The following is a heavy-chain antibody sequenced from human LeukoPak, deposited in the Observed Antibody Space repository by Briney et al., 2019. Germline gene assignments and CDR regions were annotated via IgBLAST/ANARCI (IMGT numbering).Heavy chain of an antibody. CDR3: ATGAQRGYSSTWPLLVDY. D-gene: IGHD6-13*01. Sequence: SVKVSCKASGFTFTSSAMQWVRQARGQRLEWIGWIVVGSGNTNYAQKFQERVTITRDMSTSTAYMELSSLRSEDTAVYYCATGAQRGYSSTWPLLVDYWGQGTLVTVSS. J-gene: IGHJ4*02. CDR1: GFTFTSSA. CDR2: IVVGSGNT. V-gene: IGHV1-58*02.